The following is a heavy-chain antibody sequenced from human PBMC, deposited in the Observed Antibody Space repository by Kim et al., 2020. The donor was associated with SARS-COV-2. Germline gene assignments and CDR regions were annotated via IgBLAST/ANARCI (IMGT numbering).Heavy chain of an antibody. V-gene: IGHV4-4*07. D-gene: IGHD1-1*01. CDR3: ANHATTGTKF. Sequence: SETLSLTCSVSGDSISSYYWSWIRQFAGKRLEWIGRIYATGETNYNPSLKSRVTMSVYKSNNQFSLRLTSVPAADTAIYYCANHATTGTKFWGPGILVTV. J-gene: IGHJ4*02. CDR2: IYATGET. CDR1: GDSISSYY.